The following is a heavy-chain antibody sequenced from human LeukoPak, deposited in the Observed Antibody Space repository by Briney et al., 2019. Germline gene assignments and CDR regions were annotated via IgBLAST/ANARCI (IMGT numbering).Heavy chain of an antibody. V-gene: IGHV3-74*01. J-gene: IGHJ4*02. CDR2: ISPTGSTT. D-gene: IGHD6-13*01. CDR1: GFSFSGHW. Sequence: GGSLRLSCTASGFSFSGHWMHWARQLPGKGLVWVSRISPTGSTTSYADSVKGRFTVSRDNAKNTLYLQVNNLRAEDTAVYYCARDSKIAAAHYWGQGTLVTVSS. CDR3: ARDSKIAAAHY.